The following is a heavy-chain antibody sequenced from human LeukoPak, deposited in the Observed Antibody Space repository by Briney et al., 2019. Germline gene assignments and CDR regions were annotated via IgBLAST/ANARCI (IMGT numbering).Heavy chain of an antibody. D-gene: IGHD1-26*01. CDR1: GFTFSNYA. Sequence: GGPLRLSCAASGFTFSNYAMNWVRQAPGKGLEWVSTISTDGGSTYYTDSVRGRFTTSRDNSKSTLYLQINSLRAEDTALYYCAKGLAVSGTYFDYWGQGTLVTVSS. V-gene: IGHV3-23*01. CDR2: ISTDGGST. J-gene: IGHJ4*02. CDR3: AKGLAVSGTYFDY.